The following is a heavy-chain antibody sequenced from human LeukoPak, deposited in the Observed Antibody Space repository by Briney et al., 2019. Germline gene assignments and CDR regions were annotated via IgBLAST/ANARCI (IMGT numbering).Heavy chain of an antibody. V-gene: IGHV1-69*13. CDR1: GGTFSSYA. J-gene: IGHJ4*02. D-gene: IGHD5-12*01. CDR2: IVPIFGTA. Sequence: SVKVSCKASGGTFSSYAISWVRQAPGQGLEWMGGIVPIFGTANYAQKFQGRVTITADESTSTAYMELSSLRSEDTAVYYCARGRYSGYDTSNDYWGQGTLVTVSS. CDR3: ARGRYSGYDTSNDY.